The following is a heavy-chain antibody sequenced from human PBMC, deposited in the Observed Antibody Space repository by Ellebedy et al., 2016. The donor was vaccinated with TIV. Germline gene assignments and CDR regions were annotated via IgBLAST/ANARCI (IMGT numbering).Heavy chain of an antibody. D-gene: IGHD4-23*01. CDR3: ARDLRPERWSPDAFDI. V-gene: IGHV3-30*04. CDR1: GFTFSSYT. CDR2: ISYDGSNK. J-gene: IGHJ3*02. Sequence: GGSLRLSXAASGFTFSSYTLHWVRQAPGKGLEWVAVISYDGSNKYYADSVKGRFTMSRDNSKNTLYLQMNSLRPEDTAVYYCARDLRPERWSPDAFDIWGQGTMVTVSS.